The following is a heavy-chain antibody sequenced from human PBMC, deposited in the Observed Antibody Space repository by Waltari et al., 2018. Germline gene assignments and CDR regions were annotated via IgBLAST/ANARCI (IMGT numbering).Heavy chain of an antibody. Sequence: EVQLVESGGGLVKPGGSLRLSCAASGFTFSRYSMNCVRKAPGKGLAWVSSISSSSSYIYYADSVKGRFTISRDNAKNSLYLQMNSLRAEDTAVYYCARDGVDIVATTDTENWFDPWGQGTLVTVSS. D-gene: IGHD5-12*01. J-gene: IGHJ5*02. CDR3: ARDGVDIVATTDTENWFDP. CDR2: ISSSSSYI. CDR1: GFTFSRYS. V-gene: IGHV3-21*01.